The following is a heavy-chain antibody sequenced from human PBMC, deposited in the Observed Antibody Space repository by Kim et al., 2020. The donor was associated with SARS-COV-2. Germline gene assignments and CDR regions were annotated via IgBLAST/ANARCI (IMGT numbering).Heavy chain of an antibody. CDR1: GYSFTSHW. CDR2: IYPGDSDI. V-gene: IGHV5-51*01. J-gene: IGHJ6*03. CDR3: ARLSGQGVDCSTTTCYFHYYYYYMDV. Sequence: GESLKISCNGFGYSFTSHWIGWVRQMPGKGLEWMGIIYPGDSDIRYSPSFEGQVTISADKSISTAYLHLKSLKASDTAMYYCARLSGQGVDCSTTTCYFHYYYYYMDVWGKGTTVTVSS. D-gene: IGHD2-2*01.